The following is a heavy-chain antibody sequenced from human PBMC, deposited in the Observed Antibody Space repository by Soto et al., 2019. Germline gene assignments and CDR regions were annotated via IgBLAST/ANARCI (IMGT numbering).Heavy chain of an antibody. J-gene: IGHJ4*02. CDR3: ASLYYGSGSYYSGFDY. CDR1: GGSISSGDYY. CDR2: IYYSGST. Sequence: PWETLSLTCTVSGGSISSGDYYWSWIRQPPGKGLEWIGYIYYSGSTYYNPSLKSRVTISVDTSKNQFSLKLSSVTAADTAVYYCASLYYGSGSYYSGFDYWGQGTLVTVSS. D-gene: IGHD3-10*01. V-gene: IGHV4-30-4*01.